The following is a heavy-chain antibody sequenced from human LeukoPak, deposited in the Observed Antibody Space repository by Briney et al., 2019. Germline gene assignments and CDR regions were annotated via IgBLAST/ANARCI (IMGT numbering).Heavy chain of an antibody. Sequence: ASVKVSCKASGYTFTGYYMHWVRQAPGQGLEWMGWINPNSGGTNYAQKFQGRVTMTRDTSISTAYMELSRLRSDDTAVYYCARPDYYDSSGLLPSFDYWGQGTLVTVSS. J-gene: IGHJ4*02. V-gene: IGHV1-2*02. CDR1: GYTFTGYY. CDR2: INPNSGGT. D-gene: IGHD3-22*01. CDR3: ARPDYYDSSGLLPSFDY.